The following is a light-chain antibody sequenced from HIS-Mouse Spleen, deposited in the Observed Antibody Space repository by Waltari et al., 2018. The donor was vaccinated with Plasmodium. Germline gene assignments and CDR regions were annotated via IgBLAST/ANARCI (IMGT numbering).Light chain of an antibody. CDR2: VDS. CDR3: YSTDSSGNHRV. CDR1: ALPTKY. J-gene: IGLJ3*02. V-gene: IGLV3-10*01. Sequence: SYELTQPPSVSVSPGQTARITCSGDALPTKYAYWYQQKSGQAPVLVIYVDSKRPSGIPERLSGSRSGTMATLTSSGAQVEDEADYYCYSTDSSGNHRVFGGGTKLTVL.